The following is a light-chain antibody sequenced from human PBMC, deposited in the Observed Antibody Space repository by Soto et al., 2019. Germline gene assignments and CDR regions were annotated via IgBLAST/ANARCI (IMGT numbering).Light chain of an antibody. J-gene: IGKJ3*01. CDR3: QQYNNWPPFT. CDR2: GAS. V-gene: IGKV3-15*01. Sequence: ELVMTQSPATLSVSPGERATLSCRASQSVFSNLAWYQHKPGQAPRLLIYGASTRATGIPARFSGSGSGTEFTLTISSLQSEDFAVYYCQQYNNWPPFTFGPGTKVDIK. CDR1: QSVFSN.